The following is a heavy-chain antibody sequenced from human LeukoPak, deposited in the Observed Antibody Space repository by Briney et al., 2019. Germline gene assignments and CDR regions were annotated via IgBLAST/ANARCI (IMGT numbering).Heavy chain of an antibody. J-gene: IGHJ4*02. Sequence: SETLSLTCAVYGGSFSGYYWSWIRQPPEKGLEWIGEINHSGSTNYNPSLKSRVTISVDTSKNQFSLKLSSVTAADTAVYYCARGRKRYCSSTSCYSGVCLDYWGQGTLVTVSS. V-gene: IGHV4-34*01. CDR1: GGSFSGYY. CDR3: ARGRKRYCSSTSCYSGVCLDY. CDR2: INHSGST. D-gene: IGHD2-2*02.